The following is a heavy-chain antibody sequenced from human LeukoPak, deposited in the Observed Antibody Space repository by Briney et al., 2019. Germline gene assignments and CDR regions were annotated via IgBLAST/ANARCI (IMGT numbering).Heavy chain of an antibody. CDR1: AGSFSGYY. CDR3: ARGSPTTLVEFDY. V-gene: IGHV4-34*01. Sequence: SQTLSLACAVYAGSFSGYYWSWIRQPPGKGLEWIGEINHSGSTNYNPSLKSRVNISVDTSKNQFSLQLSSVTAADTAVYYCARGSPTTLVEFDYWGEGTLVTVSS. J-gene: IGHJ4*02. D-gene: IGHD2/OR15-2a*01. CDR2: INHSGST.